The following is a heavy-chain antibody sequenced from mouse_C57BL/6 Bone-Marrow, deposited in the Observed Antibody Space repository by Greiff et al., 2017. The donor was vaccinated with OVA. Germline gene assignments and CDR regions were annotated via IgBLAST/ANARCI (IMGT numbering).Heavy chain of an antibody. CDR2: ISSGSSTI. Sequence: EVKLMESGGGLVKPGGSLKLSCAASGFTSSDYGMHWVRQAPEKGLEWVAYISSGSSTIYYADTVKGRFTISRDNAKNTLFLQMTSLRSEDTAMYYCARDGYYAMDYWGQGTSVTVSS. CDR1: GFTSSDYG. D-gene: IGHD2-3*01. CDR3: ARDGYYAMDY. J-gene: IGHJ4*01. V-gene: IGHV5-17*01.